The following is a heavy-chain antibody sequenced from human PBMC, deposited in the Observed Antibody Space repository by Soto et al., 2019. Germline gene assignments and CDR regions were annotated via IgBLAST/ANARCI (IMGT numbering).Heavy chain of an antibody. D-gene: IGHD2-2*01. CDR1: GYSFANYW. Sequence: RESLKYSCKGSGYSFANYWIGWVRQMPGKGLEWMGLIYPGDSDTRYRPSFQGQVTISADKSISTAYLQWSSQKATDTAIYYCAKSETYCSSTSCPAVYWGQGTLVTVSS. CDR2: IYPGDSDT. CDR3: AKSETYCSSTSCPAVY. V-gene: IGHV5-51*01. J-gene: IGHJ4*02.